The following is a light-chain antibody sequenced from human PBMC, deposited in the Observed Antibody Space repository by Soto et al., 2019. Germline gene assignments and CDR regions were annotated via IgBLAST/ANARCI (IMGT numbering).Light chain of an antibody. V-gene: IGLV2-14*03. CDR2: DVS. J-gene: IGLJ1*01. CDR3: SSYTTSNTRQIV. CDR1: SSDVGGYNY. Sequence: SVLTQPASGNGFPGGWITISNTGTSSDVGGYNYVSWYQHHPGKAPKLMIFDVSNRPSGVSNRFSGSKSGNTASLTISGLQPEDEADYYCSSYTTSNTRQIVFGTGTKVTVL.